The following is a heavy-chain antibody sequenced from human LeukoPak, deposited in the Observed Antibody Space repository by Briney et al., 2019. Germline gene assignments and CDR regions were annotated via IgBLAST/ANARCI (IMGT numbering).Heavy chain of an antibody. D-gene: IGHD3-16*01. CDR2: IIPIFGTA. Sequence: SVKVSCKASGGTFSSYAISWVRQAPGQGLEWMGGIIPIFGTANYAQKFQGRVTITTDESTSTAYMELSSLRSEDTAVYYCARQARGRGSDTWGNYYYYYMDVWGKGTTVTVSS. CDR3: ARQARGRGSDTWGNYYYYYMDV. V-gene: IGHV1-69*05. CDR1: GGTFSSYA. J-gene: IGHJ6*03.